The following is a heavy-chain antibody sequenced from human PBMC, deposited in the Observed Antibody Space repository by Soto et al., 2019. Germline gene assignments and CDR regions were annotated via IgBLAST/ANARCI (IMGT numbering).Heavy chain of an antibody. D-gene: IGHD3-22*01. J-gene: IGHJ4*02. Sequence: SETLSLTCTVSGGSISSSSYYWGWIRQPPGKGLEWIGSIYYSGSTNYNPSLKSRVTISVDTSKNQFSLKLSSVTAADTAVYYCAGNYDSGGYYYFDYWGQGTLVTVSS. CDR3: AGNYDSGGYYYFDY. V-gene: IGHV4-39*07. CDR1: GGSISSSSYY. CDR2: IYYSGST.